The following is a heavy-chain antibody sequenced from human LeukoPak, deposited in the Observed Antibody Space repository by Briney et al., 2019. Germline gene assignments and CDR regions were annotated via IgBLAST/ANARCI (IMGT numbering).Heavy chain of an antibody. J-gene: IGHJ3*02. CDR3: ARDGSVVVITLDAFDI. CDR1: GFTFSSYS. CDR2: ISSSSSYI. Sequence: GGSLRLSCAASGFTFSSYSMNWVRQAPGKGLEWVSSISSSSSYIYYADSVKGRFTISRDNAKNSLYPQMNSLRAEDTAVYYCARDGSVVVITLDAFDIWGQGTMVTVSS. V-gene: IGHV3-21*01. D-gene: IGHD3-22*01.